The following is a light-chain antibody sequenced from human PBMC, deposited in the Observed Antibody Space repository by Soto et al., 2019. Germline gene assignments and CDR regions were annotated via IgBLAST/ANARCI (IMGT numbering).Light chain of an antibody. CDR1: QSVATN. CDR2: GAS. V-gene: IGKV3-20*01. Sequence: EIVMTQFPATLSVSPGERAALSCRASQSVATNLAWYQQKPGQGPRLLIYGASSRATGTPDRFSGSGSGTDFTLTINRLEPEDFALYYCQQYGSSPPTFGQGTKVDIK. J-gene: IGKJ1*01. CDR3: QQYGSSPPT.